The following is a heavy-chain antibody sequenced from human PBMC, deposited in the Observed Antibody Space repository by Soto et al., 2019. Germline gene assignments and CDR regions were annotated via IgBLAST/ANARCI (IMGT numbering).Heavy chain of an antibody. J-gene: IGHJ6*02. Sequence: HHGGSLRLSCAASAVTVSSNYMSWVRPAPGKGLEWVSVIYSGGSTYYADSVKGRFTISRANSENTLYLQMNSLRAEHTAVYYCAKVQYSSSAPVPSSGMDVWGQGTTVTVSS. CDR1: AVTVSSNY. CDR2: IYSGGST. V-gene: IGHV3-53*01. D-gene: IGHD6-6*01. CDR3: AKVQYSSSAPVPSSGMDV.